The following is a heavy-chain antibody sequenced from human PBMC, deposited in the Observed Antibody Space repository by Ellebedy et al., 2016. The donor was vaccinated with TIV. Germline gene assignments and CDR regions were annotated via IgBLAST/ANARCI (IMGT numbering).Heavy chain of an antibody. J-gene: IGHJ4*02. D-gene: IGHD2-21*01. CDR3: TPWGLGGY. V-gene: IGHV3-74*01. Sequence: GESLKISCAASGSTFSGYWMHWVRQAPGRGPVWVSSISNDGSSTSYADSVKGRFTIPRDNAKNTLYLQMNSLGVEDTAAYYCTPWGLGGYWGQGTLVTVSS. CDR1: GSTFSGYW. CDR2: ISNDGSST.